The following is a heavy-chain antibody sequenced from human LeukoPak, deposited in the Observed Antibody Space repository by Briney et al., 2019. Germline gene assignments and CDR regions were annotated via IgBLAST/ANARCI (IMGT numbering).Heavy chain of an antibody. D-gene: IGHD6-13*01. CDR3: ARMNSLRYSSRWFIDY. Sequence: PGGSLRLSCAASGFSVSNNYMIWVRQAPGKGLEWVSVIYSGGTTHYADSVKGRFTISSDNSKNTLSLQMNSLRAEDTAVYFCARMNSLRYSSRWFIDYWGQGTLVTVSS. J-gene: IGHJ4*02. V-gene: IGHV3-53*01. CDR2: IYSGGTT. CDR1: GFSVSNNY.